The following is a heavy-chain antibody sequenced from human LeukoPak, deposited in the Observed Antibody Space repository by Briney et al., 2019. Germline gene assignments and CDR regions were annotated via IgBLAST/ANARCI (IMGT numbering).Heavy chain of an antibody. Sequence: GRSLRLSCATSGFTFDNYWMHWVRQAPGKGLEWVANIKQDDSEKYYVDSVRGRFTISRDNAKNSLYLQMNSLKVEDTAVYYCARGSSFGSYWGQGTLVTVSS. V-gene: IGHV3-7*01. CDR2: IKQDDSEK. J-gene: IGHJ4*02. D-gene: IGHD6-6*01. CDR3: ARGSSFGSY. CDR1: GFTFDNYW.